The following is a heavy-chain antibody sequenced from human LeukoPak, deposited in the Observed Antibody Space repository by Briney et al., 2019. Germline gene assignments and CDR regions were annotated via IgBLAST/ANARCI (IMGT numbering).Heavy chain of an antibody. J-gene: IGHJ6*02. CDR1: GGSISSGGYS. Sequence: PSETLSLTCAVSGGSISSGGYSWSWIRQPPGKGLEWIGYIYYSGSTNYNPSLKSRVTISVDTSKNQFSLKLSSVTAADTAVYYCARDIRPSNYHYYYYGMDVWGQGTTVTVSS. CDR2: IYYSGST. V-gene: IGHV4-61*08. CDR3: ARDIRPSNYHYYYYGMDV. D-gene: IGHD4-11*01.